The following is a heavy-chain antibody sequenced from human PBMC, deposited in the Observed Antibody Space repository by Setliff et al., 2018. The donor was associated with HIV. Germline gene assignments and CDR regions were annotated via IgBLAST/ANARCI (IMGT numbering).Heavy chain of an antibody. CDR3: AKDSDFGGTTNWFDP. D-gene: IGHD3-10*01. J-gene: IGHJ5*02. Sequence: ASVKVSCKVSGYTLTELSRHWVRQAPGQGLEWMGWISAYNGNTNYAQKLQGRVTMTRDTSIATAYMDLSRLTSDDTAVYYCAKDSDFGGTTNWFDPWGQGTLVTVSS. V-gene: IGHV1-2*02. CDR2: ISAYNGNT. CDR1: GYTLTELS.